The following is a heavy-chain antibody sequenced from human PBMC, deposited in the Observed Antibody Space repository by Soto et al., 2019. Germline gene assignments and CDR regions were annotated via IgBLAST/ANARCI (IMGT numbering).Heavy chain of an antibody. D-gene: IGHD1-1*01. CDR1: GFTISSNA. CDR3: AKDKPGTTSFDY. CDR2: ISDRGDTT. V-gene: IGHV3-23*01. J-gene: IGHJ4*02. Sequence: WGSLRLSCAASGFTISSNAMYWVRQAPGKGLEWVSAISDRGDTTHYADSVKGRFTISRDTSKNTLYLQLNTLRADDTAVYYCAKDKPGTTSFDYWGQGTLVTVSS.